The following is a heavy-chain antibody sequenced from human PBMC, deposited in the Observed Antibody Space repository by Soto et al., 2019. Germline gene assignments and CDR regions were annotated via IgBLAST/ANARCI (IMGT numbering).Heavy chain of an antibody. V-gene: IGHV1-3*04. CDR2: INTGNGNT. Sequence: AGLKVSCKASVYTFTDYAMHWVRQAPGQRLEWMGWINTGNGNTKFSLKFQGRVTITRDTSATTAYMELTSLRSEDTAVYYCAKGSRMWTPDYWGQGTLVTVSS. CDR3: AKGSRMWTPDY. J-gene: IGHJ4*02. CDR1: VYTFTDYA. D-gene: IGHD2-21*01.